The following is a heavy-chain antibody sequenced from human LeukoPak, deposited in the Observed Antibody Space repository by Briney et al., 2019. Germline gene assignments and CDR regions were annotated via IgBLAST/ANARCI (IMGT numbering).Heavy chain of an antibody. Sequence: PSETLSLTCTVSGGSISSSSCFWAWIRQPPGKGLEWIGNINYSGSTHFNASLKSRVTISVDASKNQFSLKLSSVTAADTAVYYCGRRVAGSGYRDYWGQGTLVTVSS. CDR1: GGSISSSSCF. CDR3: GRRVAGSGYRDY. D-gene: IGHD3-22*01. CDR2: INYSGST. V-gene: IGHV4-39*01. J-gene: IGHJ4*02.